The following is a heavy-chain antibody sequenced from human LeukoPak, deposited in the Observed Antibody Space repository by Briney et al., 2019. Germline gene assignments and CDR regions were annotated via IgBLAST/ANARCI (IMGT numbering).Heavy chain of an antibody. CDR1: GYTFTSYG. CDR2: ISAYNGNT. J-gene: IGHJ6*02. Sequence: GASVKVSCKASGYTFTSYGISWVRQAPGQGLERMGWISAYNGNTNYAQKLQGRVTMTTDTSTSTAYMELRSLRSDDTAVYYCALGLVPHYYYYYGMDVWGQGTTVTVSS. CDR3: ALGLVPHYYYYYGMDV. D-gene: IGHD6-19*01. V-gene: IGHV1-18*01.